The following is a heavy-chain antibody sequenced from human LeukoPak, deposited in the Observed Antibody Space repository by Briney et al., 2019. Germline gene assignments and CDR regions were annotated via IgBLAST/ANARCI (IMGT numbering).Heavy chain of an antibody. CDR2: IYYSGST. V-gene: IGHV4-30-4*01. D-gene: IGHD1-7*01. Sequence: PSQTLSLTCTVSGGSISSGDYYWSWIRQSPGKGLEWIGYIYYSGSTYYNPSLKSRVTISVDTSKNQFSLKLSSVTAADTAVYYCARGLYRRAPVTGTTNRNWFDPWGQGTLVTVSS. CDR1: GGSISSGDYY. CDR3: ARGLYRRAPVTGTTNRNWFDP. J-gene: IGHJ5*02.